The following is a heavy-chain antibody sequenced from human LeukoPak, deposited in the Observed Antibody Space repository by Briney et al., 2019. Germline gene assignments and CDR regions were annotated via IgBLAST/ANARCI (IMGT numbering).Heavy chain of an antibody. Sequence: PAGSLRLSCAASGFSFEDYAMHWVRQTPGKGLEWVSLISRDGSTIHYADSVKGRLTISRDNRKNSLYLQMNSLRTEDTALYICAKDSRGAAFWGEFDHWGQGTLVTVSS. CDR2: ISRDGSTI. V-gene: IGHV3-43*02. J-gene: IGHJ4*02. D-gene: IGHD3-16*01. CDR1: GFSFEDYA. CDR3: AKDSRGAAFWGEFDH.